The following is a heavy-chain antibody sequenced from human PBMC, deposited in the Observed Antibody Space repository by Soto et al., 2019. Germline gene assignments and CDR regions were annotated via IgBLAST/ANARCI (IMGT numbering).Heavy chain of an antibody. J-gene: IGHJ4*02. CDR2: ISSSSSTI. D-gene: IGHD5-18*01. CDR1: GFTFVSYS. V-gene: IGHV3-48*02. Sequence: GGSLTLSCAAYGFTFVSYSMNWVLQASRKVLEWVSYISSSSSTIYYAGSVKGRFTISRDNAKNSLYLQMNCLRDEYTAVYYCARDPGYSYGPPDYWGQGTLVTVSS. CDR3: ARDPGYSYGPPDY.